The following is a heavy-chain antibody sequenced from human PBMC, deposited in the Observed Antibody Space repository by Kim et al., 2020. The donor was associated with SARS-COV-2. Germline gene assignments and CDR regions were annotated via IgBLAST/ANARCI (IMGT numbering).Heavy chain of an antibody. J-gene: IGHJ5*01. CDR3: ARGGGHTSGWGLFDF. CDR1: GDSIGTFY. CDR2: IFHSGMT. Sequence: SETLSLTCSVSGDSIGTFYWSWIRQAPGKGLEWIGYIFHSGMTHYNPSLRSRVSLAVDTSTNQFSLRLTSVTAADTAVYYCARGGGHTSGWGLFDFWGQGTLATVSS. V-gene: IGHV4-59*13. D-gene: IGHD6-19*01.